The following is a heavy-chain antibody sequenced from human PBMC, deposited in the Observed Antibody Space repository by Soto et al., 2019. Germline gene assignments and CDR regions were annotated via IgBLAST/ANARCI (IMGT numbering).Heavy chain of an antibody. Sequence: GGSLRLSCAASGFTFSSYSMNWVRQAPGKGLEWVSSISSSSSYIYYADSVKGRFTISRDNAKNSLYLQMNSLRAEDTAVYYCAREGCTNGVCASNYYYYGMDVWGQGTTVTVSS. CDR2: ISSSSSYI. CDR3: AREGCTNGVCASNYYYYGMDV. CDR1: GFTFSSYS. J-gene: IGHJ6*02. D-gene: IGHD2-8*01. V-gene: IGHV3-21*01.